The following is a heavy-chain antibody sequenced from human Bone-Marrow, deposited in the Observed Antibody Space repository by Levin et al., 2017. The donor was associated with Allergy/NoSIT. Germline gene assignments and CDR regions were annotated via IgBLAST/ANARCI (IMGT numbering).Heavy chain of an antibody. CDR1: GFTFSSYA. V-gene: IGHV3-30-3*01. CDR3: ARDILHWIAAPQPYYYYGMDV. J-gene: IGHJ6*02. Sequence: PGGSLRLSCAASGFTFSSYAMHWVRQAPGKGLEGVAVISYDGSNKYYADSVKGRFTISRDNSKNTLYLQMNSLRAEDTAVYYCARDILHWIAAPQPYYYYGMDVWGQGTTVTVSS. CDR2: ISYDGSNK. D-gene: IGHD6-6*01.